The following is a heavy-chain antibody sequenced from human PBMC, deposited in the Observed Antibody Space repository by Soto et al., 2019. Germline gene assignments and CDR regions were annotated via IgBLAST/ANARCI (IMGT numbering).Heavy chain of an antibody. CDR3: ARSHLYYDSSGYPDY. CDR1: GFTFSDYY. CDR2: ISSSGSTI. J-gene: IGHJ4*02. V-gene: IGHV3-11*01. D-gene: IGHD3-22*01. Sequence: GGSLRRSGAASGFTFSDYYMSWIRQAPGKGLEWVSYISSSGSTIYYADSVKGRFTISRDNAKNSLYLQMNSLRAEDTAVYYCARSHLYYDSSGYPDYWGQGTLVTVS.